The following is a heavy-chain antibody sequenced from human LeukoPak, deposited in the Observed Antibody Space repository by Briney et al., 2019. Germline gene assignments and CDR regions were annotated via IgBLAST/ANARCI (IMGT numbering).Heavy chain of an antibody. J-gene: IGHJ6*02. CDR3: AKESSSSRFYYYGMDI. D-gene: IGHD6-6*01. CDR2: ISGSSGII. Sequence: PGGSLRLSCAASGFTFNTYTMNWVRQAPGKGLEWVSYISGSSGIIDYADSVRGRFTISRDNSKNTLYLQMNSLRAEDTAVYYCAKESSSSRFYYYGMDIWGQGTTVTVSS. V-gene: IGHV3-48*01. CDR1: GFTFNTYT.